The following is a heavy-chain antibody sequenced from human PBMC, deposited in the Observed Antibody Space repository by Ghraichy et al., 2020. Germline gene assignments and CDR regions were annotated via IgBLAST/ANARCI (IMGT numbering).Heavy chain of an antibody. Sequence: GESLNISCAASGFSFSNHWMSWVRQAPGKGLEWVANINQDGSGKYYVDSVKGRFTISRDNAKNSLYLQMNSLRVEDTAVYYCARDERLATIAAYNYWGQGALVTVSS. CDR1: GFSFSNHW. CDR3: ARDERLATIAAYNY. V-gene: IGHV3-7*01. D-gene: IGHD5-12*01. CDR2: INQDGSGK. J-gene: IGHJ4*02.